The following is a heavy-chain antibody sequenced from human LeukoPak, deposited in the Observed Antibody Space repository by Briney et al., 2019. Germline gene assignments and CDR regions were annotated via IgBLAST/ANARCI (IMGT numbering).Heavy chain of an antibody. CDR2: IYYSGST. CDR1: GGSISSSGYY. CDR3: ASRNSAGGDY. D-gene: IGHD1-14*01. Sequence: SETLSLTCTVSGGSISSSGYYWSWIRQHPGKGLEWIGYIYYSGSTYYNPSLKSRVTISVDTSKNQFSLKLSSVTAADTAVYYCASRNSAGGDYWGQGTLVTVSS. J-gene: IGHJ4*02. V-gene: IGHV4-31*03.